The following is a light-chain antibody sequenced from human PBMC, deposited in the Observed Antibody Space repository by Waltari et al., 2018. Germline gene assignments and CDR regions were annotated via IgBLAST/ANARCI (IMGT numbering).Light chain of an antibody. CDR3: SSYTNRATLRV. CDR2: EVS. J-gene: IGLJ1*01. Sequence: QSALAQPASVSGSPGQSIALSCTGTSSDIGNYHYVSWYQQPPGKAPKRILYEVSDRPSGVSRRFSGSKSGNKATLTISGLQADDEADYYCSSYTNRATLRVFGTGTKVTVL. V-gene: IGLV2-14*01. CDR1: SSDIGNYHY.